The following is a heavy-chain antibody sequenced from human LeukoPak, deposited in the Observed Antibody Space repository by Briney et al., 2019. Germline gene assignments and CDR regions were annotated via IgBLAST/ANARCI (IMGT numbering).Heavy chain of an antibody. J-gene: IGHJ5*02. V-gene: IGHV3-21*01. Sequence: GGSLRLSCAASGFTFSSYSMNWVRQAPGKGLEWVSSISSSSSHIYYADSVKGRFTISRDNAKNSLYLQMNSLRAEDTAVYYCAKVATITGGWFDPWGQGTLVTVSS. CDR3: AKVATITGGWFDP. CDR1: GFTFSSYS. CDR2: ISSSSSHI. D-gene: IGHD5-12*01.